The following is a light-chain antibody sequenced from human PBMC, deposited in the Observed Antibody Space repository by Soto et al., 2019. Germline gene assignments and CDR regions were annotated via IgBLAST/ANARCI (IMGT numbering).Light chain of an antibody. Sequence: SALTQPASVSGSPGQSITISCTGTSSDVGGYNYVSWYQQHPGKAPKLMIYDVSNRPSVVSNRFSGSKSGNTASLTISGLQAEDEADYYCSSYTSSSLVVFGGGTQLTVL. CDR1: SSDVGGYNY. CDR2: DVS. J-gene: IGLJ2*01. CDR3: SSYTSSSLVV. V-gene: IGLV2-14*01.